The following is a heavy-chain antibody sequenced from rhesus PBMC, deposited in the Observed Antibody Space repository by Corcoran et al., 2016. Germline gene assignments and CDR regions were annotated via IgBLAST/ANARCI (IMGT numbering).Heavy chain of an antibody. D-gene: IGHD5-36*01. CDR3: ATDTFGYSSYGY. CDR1: GFIFSGLW. V-gene: IGHV3S42*01. CDR2: VNNGGGGT. J-gene: IGHJ4*01. Sequence: EVQLVESGGGLAKPGGSLRLSCAASGFIFSGLWMIWVRPTPGKGLEWISTVNNGGGGTYYADSVKGRFTISRDNSKNTLSLQMNSLTTEDTAVYYCATDTFGYSSYGYWGQGVLVTVSS.